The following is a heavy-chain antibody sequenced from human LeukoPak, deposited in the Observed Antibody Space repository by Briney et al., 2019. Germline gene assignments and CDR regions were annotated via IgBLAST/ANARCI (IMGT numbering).Heavy chain of an antibody. CDR2: IYYSGST. J-gene: IGHJ4*02. D-gene: IGHD6-19*01. CDR3: ARGMGSGWYQGLFDY. V-gene: IGHV4-59*01. CDR1: SVSISSYY. Sequence: PSETLSLTCTVSSVSISSYYWSWIRQPPGKGLECIGSIYYSGSTNYNPSLKSRVTISVDTSKNQFSLQLSSATAADTAVYYCARGMGSGWYQGLFDYWGQGTLVTVSS.